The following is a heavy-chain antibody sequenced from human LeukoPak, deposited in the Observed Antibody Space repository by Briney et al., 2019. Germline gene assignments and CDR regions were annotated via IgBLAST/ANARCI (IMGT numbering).Heavy chain of an antibody. CDR3: ARDTANYDFWSGYYYYFDY. J-gene: IGHJ4*02. D-gene: IGHD3-3*01. Sequence: GGSLRLSCAASGFTFSSYCMNWVRQAPGKGLEWVSGINWNGGSTGYADSVKGRFTISRDNAKNSLYLQMNSLRAEDTALYYCARDTANYDFWSGYYYYFDYWGQGTLVTVSS. CDR1: GFTFSSYC. V-gene: IGHV3-20*04. CDR2: INWNGGST.